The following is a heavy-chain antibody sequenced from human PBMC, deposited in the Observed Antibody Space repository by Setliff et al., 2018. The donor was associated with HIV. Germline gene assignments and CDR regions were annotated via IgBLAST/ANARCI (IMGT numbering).Heavy chain of an antibody. V-gene: IGHV3-49*03. CDR3: TRDGGGDYGVYAPDY. CDR2: VRGIAYGGTT. Sequence: PGGSLRLSCAASGFTFSSYSMNWFRQAPGRGLEWVGLVRGIAYGGTTEYAASVRGRFTISRDDSKNIAYLQMNSLKTEDTAVYFCTRDGGGDYGVYAPDYWGQGTLVTVSS. J-gene: IGHJ4*02. CDR1: GFTFSSYS. D-gene: IGHD4-17*01.